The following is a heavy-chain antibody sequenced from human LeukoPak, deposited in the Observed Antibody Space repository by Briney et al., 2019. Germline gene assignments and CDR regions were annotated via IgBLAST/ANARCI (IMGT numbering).Heavy chain of an antibody. V-gene: IGHV3-74*01. CDR2: IESDGGRT. CDR1: GFTFSHYW. D-gene: IGHD2-2*01. Sequence: PGGSLRLSCAASGFTFSHYWMHWVRQAPGKGLVWVSCIESDGGRTDYADSLKGRFTISRDNAKNTLYLEMNSLRAEDTAVYYCARVGHCSSTACFIDYWGQGTLVTVSS. J-gene: IGHJ4*02. CDR3: ARVGHCSSTACFIDY.